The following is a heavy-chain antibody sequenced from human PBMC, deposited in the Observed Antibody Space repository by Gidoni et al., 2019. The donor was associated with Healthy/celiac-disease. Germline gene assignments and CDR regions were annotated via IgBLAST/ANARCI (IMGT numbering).Heavy chain of an antibody. CDR1: GGSISSSSYY. Sequence: QLQLQESGPGLVKPSETLSLPCTVSGGSISSSSYYWGWIRQPPGKGLEWIGSIYYSGSTYYNPSLKSRVTISVDTSKNQFSLKLSSVTAADTAVYYCARHSDDFWSGWDGSFDYWGQGTLVTVSS. CDR3: ARHSDDFWSGWDGSFDY. D-gene: IGHD3-3*01. V-gene: IGHV4-39*01. J-gene: IGHJ4*02. CDR2: IYYSGST.